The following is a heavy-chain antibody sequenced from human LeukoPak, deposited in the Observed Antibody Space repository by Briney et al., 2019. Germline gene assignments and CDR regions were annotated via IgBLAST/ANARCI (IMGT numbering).Heavy chain of an antibody. V-gene: IGHV3-21*01. CDR1: GFTFSSYS. CDR3: AELGITMIGGV. Sequence: GGSLRLSCAASGFTFSSYSMNWVRQAPGKGLEWVSSISSSNIYYADSLKGRFTISRDNAKNSLYLQMNSLRAEDTAVYYCAELGITMIGGVWGKGTTVTISS. CDR2: ISSSNI. D-gene: IGHD3-10*02. J-gene: IGHJ6*04.